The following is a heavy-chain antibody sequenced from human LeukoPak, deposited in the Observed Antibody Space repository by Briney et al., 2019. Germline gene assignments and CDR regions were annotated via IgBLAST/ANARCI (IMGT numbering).Heavy chain of an antibody. CDR2: FDPEDGET. CDR1: GYTLTELS. V-gene: IGHV1-24*01. Sequence: ASVKVSCKVSGYTLTELSMRWVRQAPGKGLEWMGGFDPEDGETIYAQKFQGRVTMTEDTSTDTAYMELSSLRSEDTAVYYCATYGEVVKGLIPWYFDYWGQGTLVTVSS. D-gene: IGHD4-17*01. J-gene: IGHJ4*02. CDR3: ATYGEVVKGLIPWYFDY.